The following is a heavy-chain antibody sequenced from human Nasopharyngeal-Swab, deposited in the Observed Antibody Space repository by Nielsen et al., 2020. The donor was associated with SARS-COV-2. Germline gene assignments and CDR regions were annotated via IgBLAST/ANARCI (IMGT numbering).Heavy chain of an antibody. CDR2: IRSKAYGGTT. CDR1: GFTFGDYA. J-gene: IGHJ4*02. D-gene: IGHD3-10*01. V-gene: IGHV3-49*04. Sequence: GESLTISCTASGFTFGDYAMSWVRQAPGKGLEWVGFIRSKAYGGTTEYAASVKGRFTISRDDSKSIAYLQMNSLKTEDTAVYYCTRGRVASGEFSDYWGQGALVTVSS. CDR3: TRGRVASGEFSDY.